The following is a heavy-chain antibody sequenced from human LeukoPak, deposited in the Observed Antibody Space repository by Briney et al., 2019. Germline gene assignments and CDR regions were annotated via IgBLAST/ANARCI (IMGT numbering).Heavy chain of an antibody. J-gene: IGHJ6*02. Sequence: PGGSLRLSCAASGFTFSSYGMHWVRQAPGKGLEWVAVIWYDGSNKYYADSVKGRFTISRDNSKNTLYLQMNSLRAEDTAVYYCAKDLRGGDYYYGMDVWGQGTTVTVSS. D-gene: IGHD2-21*01. V-gene: IGHV3-30*02. CDR3: AKDLRGGDYYYGMDV. CDR2: IWYDGSNK. CDR1: GFTFSSYG.